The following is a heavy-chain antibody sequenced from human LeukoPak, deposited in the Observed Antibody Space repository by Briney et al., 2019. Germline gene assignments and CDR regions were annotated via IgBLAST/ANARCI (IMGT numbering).Heavy chain of an antibody. V-gene: IGHV4-34*01. D-gene: IGHD2-2*01. J-gene: IGHJ6*02. Sequence: SETLSLTCAVYGGSFSGYYWSWIRQPPGKGLEWIGEINHSGSTNYNPSPKSRVTISVDTSKNQFSLKLSSVTAADTAVYYCARFSSIRSYCSSTSCRKAPYYYYGMDVWGQGTTVTVSS. CDR3: ARFSSIRSYCSSTSCRKAPYYYYGMDV. CDR2: INHSGST. CDR1: GGSFSGYY.